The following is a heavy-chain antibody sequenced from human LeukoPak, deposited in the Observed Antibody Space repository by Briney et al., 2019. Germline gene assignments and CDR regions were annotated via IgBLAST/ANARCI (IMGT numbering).Heavy chain of an antibody. CDR3: ARLGGVYFDY. CDR2: IYPRDSDT. Sequence: GESLKISFKGSGXSFTSYCIGWVRQMPGKGLEWMGIIYPRDSDTRYSPSFQGQVTISADKSISTAYLQWSSLQASDTAMYYCARLGGVYFDYWGQGTLVTVSS. D-gene: IGHD2-15*01. CDR1: GXSFTSYC. J-gene: IGHJ4*02. V-gene: IGHV5-51*01.